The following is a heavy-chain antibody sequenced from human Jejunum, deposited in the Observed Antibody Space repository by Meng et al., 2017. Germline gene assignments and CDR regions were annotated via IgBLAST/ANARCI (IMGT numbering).Heavy chain of an antibody. J-gene: IGHJ6*02. CDR1: GYSFISYW. V-gene: IGHV5-51*01. CDR3: ARKDFDWSLGGMDV. D-gene: IGHD3-9*01. CDR2: IYTGDSET. Sequence: GESLKISCKVSGYSFISYWIGWVRQTPGKGLEWMGSIYTGDSETRYNPSFQGHVTMSVDRSINTAYLQWSSLQASDSAIYFCARKDFDWSLGGMDVWGQGTTVTVSS.